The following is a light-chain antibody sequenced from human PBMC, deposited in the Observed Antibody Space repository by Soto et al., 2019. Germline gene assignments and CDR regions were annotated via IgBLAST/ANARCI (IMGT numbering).Light chain of an antibody. CDR3: CSYTATTTYV. V-gene: IGLV2-14*03. CDR2: DVN. Sequence: QSVLTQPASVSGSPGQSISISCTGTGNDFGGYTFVSWYQQHPDKVPKLVIFDVNRRPSGVSDRFSGSKSVNAASLTISGLQAEDEADYYCCSYTATTTYVFGTGTKAPS. CDR1: GNDFGGYTF. J-gene: IGLJ1*01.